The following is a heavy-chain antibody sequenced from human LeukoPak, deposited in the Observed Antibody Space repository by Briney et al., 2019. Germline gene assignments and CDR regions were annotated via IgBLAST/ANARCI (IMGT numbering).Heavy chain of an antibody. J-gene: IGHJ4*02. Sequence: GGSLRLSCAASGFTFSSYCMSWVRQAPGKGLEWVANIKQDGSEKYYVDSVKGRFTISRDNAKNSLYLQMNSLRAEDTAVYYCARVPMTVVVPAAIYFDYWGQGTLVTVSS. CDR3: ARVPMTVVVPAAIYFDY. CDR2: IKQDGSEK. CDR1: GFTFSSYC. D-gene: IGHD2-2*01. V-gene: IGHV3-7*01.